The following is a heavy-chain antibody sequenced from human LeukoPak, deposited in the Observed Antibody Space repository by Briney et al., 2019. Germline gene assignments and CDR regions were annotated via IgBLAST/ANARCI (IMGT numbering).Heavy chain of an antibody. J-gene: IGHJ4*02. CDR3: ARQGHREAGTTKSDY. D-gene: IGHD1-1*01. CDR1: GGSFSGYY. V-gene: IGHV4-34*01. Sequence: SETLSLTCAVYGGSFSGYYWSWIRQPPGKGLEWIGEINHSGSTNYNPSLKSRVTISVDTSKNQFSLKLSSVTAADTAVYYCARQGHREAGTTKSDYWGQGTLVTVSS. CDR2: INHSGST.